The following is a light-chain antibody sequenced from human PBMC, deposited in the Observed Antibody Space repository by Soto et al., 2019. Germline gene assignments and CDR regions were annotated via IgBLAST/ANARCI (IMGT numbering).Light chain of an antibody. CDR3: CSYAGSSTLV. V-gene: IGLV2-23*01. CDR1: SSDVGSYIL. CDR2: EGS. Sequence: QSALTQPASVSGSPGQSITISCTGTSSDVGSYILVSRYQQHPGKAPKLMIYEGSKRPSGVSNRFSGSKSGNTASLTISGLQAEDEADYYCCSYAGSSTLVFGGGTKLTV. J-gene: IGLJ2*01.